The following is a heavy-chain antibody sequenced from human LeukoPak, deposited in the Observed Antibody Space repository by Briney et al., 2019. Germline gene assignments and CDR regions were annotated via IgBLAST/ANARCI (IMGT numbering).Heavy chain of an antibody. J-gene: IGHJ4*02. CDR1: GGTFSSYA. CDR2: IIPVFGTA. CDR3: ARSQYYYDSSGCTDY. Sequence: GASVKVSCKASGGTFSSYAISWVRQAPGQGLEWMGGIIPVFGTANYAQKFQGRVTITADKSTSTAYMELSSLRSEDTAVYYCARSQYYYDSSGCTDYWGQGTLVTVSS. V-gene: IGHV1-69*06. D-gene: IGHD3-22*01.